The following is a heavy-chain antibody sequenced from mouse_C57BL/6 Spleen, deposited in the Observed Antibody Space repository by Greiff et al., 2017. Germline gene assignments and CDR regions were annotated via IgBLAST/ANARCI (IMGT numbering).Heavy chain of an antibody. J-gene: IGHJ4*01. Sequence: VQLQQSGPELVKPGASVKIPCKASGYTFTDYNMDWVKQSHGKSLEWIGDINPNNGGTIYNQKFKGKATLTVDKSSSTTHMELRSLTSADTAVYSCSSPQTGTYAMDYWGQGTSVTVSS. V-gene: IGHV1-18*01. D-gene: IGHD4-1*01. CDR1: GYTFTDYN. CDR2: INPNNGGT. CDR3: SSPQTGTYAMDY.